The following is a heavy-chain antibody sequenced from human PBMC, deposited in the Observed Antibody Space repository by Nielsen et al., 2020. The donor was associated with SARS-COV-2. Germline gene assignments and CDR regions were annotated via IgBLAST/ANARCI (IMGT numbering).Heavy chain of an antibody. CDR2: IRSKTYGETT. V-gene: IGHV3-49*04. D-gene: IGHD6-19*01. J-gene: IGHJ3*02. Sequence: GESLKISCTPSGFTFGDYAITWVRQAPGKGLEWLGVIRSKTYGETTEYAASVKGRFTISRDDSKGIAYLQMNSLKTEDTAVYYCANDPIAVGIDAFDIWGQGTMVTVSS. CDR1: GFTFGDYA. CDR3: ANDPIAVGIDAFDI.